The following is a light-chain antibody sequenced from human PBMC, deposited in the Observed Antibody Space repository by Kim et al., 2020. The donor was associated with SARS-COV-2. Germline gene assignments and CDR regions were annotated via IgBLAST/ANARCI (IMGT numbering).Light chain of an antibody. CDR2: GKN. V-gene: IGLV3-19*01. Sequence: SSELTQDPAVSVALGQTVSITCQGDSLRRYYATWYQQKPGQAPILVIYGKNNRPSGIPDRFSGTKSGTTASLTITGTQAGDEADYYCNSRDSNDNDPSFG. CDR1: SLRRYY. CDR3: NSRDSNDNDPS. J-gene: IGLJ2*01.